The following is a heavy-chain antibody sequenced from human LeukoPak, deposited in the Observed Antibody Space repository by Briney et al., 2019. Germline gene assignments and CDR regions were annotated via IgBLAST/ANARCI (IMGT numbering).Heavy chain of an antibody. CDR2: IKQDGSKK. CDR1: GFPFSSYW. J-gene: IGHJ3*02. V-gene: IGHV3-7*03. D-gene: IGHD3-16*01. Sequence: GGSLRLSCVASGFPFSSYWMTWVRQAPGKGLEWVANIKQDGSKKSYVDSVKGRFTISRDNAKNSLYLQMNSLRAEDTAAYYCARLHSAVYYGDAFDIWGQGTMVTVSS. CDR3: ARLHSAVYYGDAFDI.